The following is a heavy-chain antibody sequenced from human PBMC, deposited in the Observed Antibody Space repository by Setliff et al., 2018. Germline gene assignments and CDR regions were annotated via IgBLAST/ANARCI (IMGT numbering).Heavy chain of an antibody. CDR2: VYPSGGSI. CDR3: ARDLDYQYYYDSSGRDAFDI. D-gene: IGHD3-22*01. CDR1: GGTFSSYG. J-gene: IGHJ3*02. V-gene: IGHV1-46*01. Sequence: ASVKVSCKASGGTFSSYGISWVRQAPGQGLEWMGIVYPSGGSISYAQKFQGRVTMTRDTSTSTVYVELSSLRSEDTAVYYCARDLDYQYYYDSSGRDAFDIWGQGTMVTVSS.